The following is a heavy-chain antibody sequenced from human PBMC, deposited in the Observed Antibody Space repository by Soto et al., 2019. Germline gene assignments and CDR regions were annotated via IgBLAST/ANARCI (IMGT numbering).Heavy chain of an antibody. Sequence: QVQLVQSGAEVKKPGSPVKVSCKASGVTFSSYAISWVRQAPGQGLEWMGGIIPIFGTANYAQKFQGRVTITADESTSTAYMELSSLRSEDTSVYYCARSRGSAGLFDYWGQGPLVTVSS. CDR1: GVTFSSYA. J-gene: IGHJ4*02. CDR3: ARSRGSAGLFDY. V-gene: IGHV1-69*01. D-gene: IGHD2-15*01. CDR2: IIPIFGTA.